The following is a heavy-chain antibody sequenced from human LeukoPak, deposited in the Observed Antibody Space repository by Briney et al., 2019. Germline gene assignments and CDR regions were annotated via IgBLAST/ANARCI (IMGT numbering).Heavy chain of an antibody. D-gene: IGHD3-22*01. CDR2: ISSSGSTI. J-gene: IGHJ4*02. Sequence: GGSLRLSCAASGFTFSDYYMSWIRQTPGKGLEWVSYISSSGSTIYYADSVKGRFTISRDNAKNSLYLQMNSLRAEDTAVYYCARLRGLVAYYYDSSGYYYLDYWGQGTLVTVSS. CDR3: ARLRGLVAYYYDSSGYYYLDY. CDR1: GFTFSDYY. V-gene: IGHV3-11*01.